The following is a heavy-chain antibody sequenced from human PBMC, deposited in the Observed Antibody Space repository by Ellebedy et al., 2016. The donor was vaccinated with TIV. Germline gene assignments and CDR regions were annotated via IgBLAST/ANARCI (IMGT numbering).Heavy chain of an antibody. J-gene: IGHJ5*02. D-gene: IGHD1-1*01. CDR2: INPNSGGT. CDR3: ARGRVVGSNTKGTTNWFDP. CDR1: GYTFTGYY. V-gene: IGHV1-2*02. Sequence: AASVKVSCKASGYTFTGYYMHWVRQAPGQGLEWMGWINPNSGGTNYAQKFQGRVTITRDTSASTAYMELSSLRSEDTAVYYCARGRVVGSNTKGTTNWFDPWGQGTLVTVSS.